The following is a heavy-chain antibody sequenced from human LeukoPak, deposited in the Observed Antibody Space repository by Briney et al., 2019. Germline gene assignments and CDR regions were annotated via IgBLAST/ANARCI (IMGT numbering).Heavy chain of an antibody. V-gene: IGHV4-39*07. CDR2: IYYSGST. J-gene: IGHJ4*02. Sequence: KPSETLSLTCTVSGGSISSSSYYWGWIRQPPGKGLEWIGSIYYSGSTYYNPSLKSRVTISVDTSKNQFSLKLSSVTAADTAVYYCAVGFILTGYPYYFDYWGQGTLVTVSS. D-gene: IGHD3-9*01. CDR1: GGSISSSSYY. CDR3: AVGFILTGYPYYFDY.